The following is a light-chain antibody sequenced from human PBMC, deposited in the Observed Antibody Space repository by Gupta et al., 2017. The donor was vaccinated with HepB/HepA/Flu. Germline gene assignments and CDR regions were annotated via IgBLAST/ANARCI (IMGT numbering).Light chain of an antibody. J-gene: IGLJ2*01. CDR3: CSYAGSSTHVV. V-gene: IGLV2-23*02. CDR1: SSDAGSYNL. Sequence: QSALTQPASVSGSPGQSITISCTGTSSDAGSYNLVSWYQQHPGKAPKLMIYEVSKRPSGVSNRFSGSKSGNTASLTISGLQAEDEADYYCCSYAGSSTHVVFGGGNKLTVL. CDR2: EVS.